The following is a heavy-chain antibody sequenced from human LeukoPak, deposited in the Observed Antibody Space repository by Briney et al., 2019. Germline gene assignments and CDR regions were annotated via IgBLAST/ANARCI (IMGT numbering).Heavy chain of an antibody. D-gene: IGHD2-15*01. CDR2: INTDGSST. Sequence: GGSLRLSCAASGFTFSSYWMQWVRQAPGKGLVWVSRINTDGSSTSCADFVKGRFTISRDNAKNTLYLQMNSLGAEDTAVYYCARDHGYVDYWGQGTLVTVSS. CDR3: ARDHGYVDY. J-gene: IGHJ4*02. CDR1: GFTFSSYW. V-gene: IGHV3-74*01.